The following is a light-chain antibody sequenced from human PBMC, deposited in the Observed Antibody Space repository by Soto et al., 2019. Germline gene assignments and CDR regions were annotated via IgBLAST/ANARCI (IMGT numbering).Light chain of an antibody. Sequence: QSLLTQPASVSGSPGQSITISCTGTSSDVGGYNYVSWYQQHPGKAPKLMIYDVSNRPSGVSNRFSGSKSGNTASLTISGLQAEDEADYYCSSYTSSSTLGFGTGTKVTVL. V-gene: IGLV2-14*01. CDR2: DVS. CDR3: SSYTSSSTLG. CDR1: SSDVGGYNY. J-gene: IGLJ1*01.